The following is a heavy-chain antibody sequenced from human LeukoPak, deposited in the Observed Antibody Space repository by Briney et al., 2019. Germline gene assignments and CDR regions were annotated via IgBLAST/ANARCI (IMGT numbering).Heavy chain of an antibody. D-gene: IGHD3-10*01. CDR2: IWYDGSNK. J-gene: IGHJ4*02. CDR1: GFTFSSYG. V-gene: IGHV3-33*06. CDR3: AKGGGSGYGSGSLSN. Sequence: GGPLRLSCAASGFTFSSYGMHWVRQAPGKGLEWVAVIWYDGSNKYYADSVKGRFTISRDNSKNTLYLQMNSLRAEDTAVYYCAKGGGSGYGSGSLSNWGQGALVTVSS.